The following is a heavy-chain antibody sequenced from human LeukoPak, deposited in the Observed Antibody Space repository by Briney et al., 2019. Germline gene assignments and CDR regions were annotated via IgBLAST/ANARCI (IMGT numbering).Heavy chain of an antibody. D-gene: IGHD1-20*01. CDR3: VPTNWNDFYFDY. CDR1: GYTFTGYY. J-gene: IGHJ4*02. CDR2: INPNSGGT. V-gene: IGHV1-2*02. Sequence: GASVKVSCKASGYTFTGYYMHWVRQGPGQRLEWMGWINPNSGGTNYAEKFQGRVTMTRDTSISTAYMELSRLRSDDTAVYYCVPTNWNDFYFDYWGQGTLVTVSS.